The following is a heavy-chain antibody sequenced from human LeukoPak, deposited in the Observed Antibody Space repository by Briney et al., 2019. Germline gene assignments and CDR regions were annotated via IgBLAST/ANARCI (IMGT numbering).Heavy chain of an antibody. D-gene: IGHD3-22*01. CDR3: ARGFGYYYDSSGSDY. V-gene: IGHV1-46*01. Sequence: ASVKVSCKASGYTFTSYYMHWVRQAPGQGLEWMGIINPSGGSTSYAQKFQGGVTMTRDTSTSTVYMELSSLRSEDTAVYYCARGFGYYYDSSGSDYWGQGTLVTVSS. J-gene: IGHJ4*02. CDR2: INPSGGST. CDR1: GYTFTSYY.